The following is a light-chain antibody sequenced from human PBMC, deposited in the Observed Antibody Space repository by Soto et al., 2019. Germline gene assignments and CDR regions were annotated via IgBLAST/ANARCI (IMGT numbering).Light chain of an antibody. V-gene: IGKV1-27*01. J-gene: IGKJ1*01. CDR1: QAISNY. CDR3: QKYNSAPWT. CDR2: AAS. Sequence: DIQMTQSPSSLSASVGDRVTITCRASQAISNYLAWYQQKPGKVPKLLIYAASTLQSGVPSRFSGSGSGTDFTLTISSRQPEDVATYYCQKYNSAPWTFGQGTKVEIK.